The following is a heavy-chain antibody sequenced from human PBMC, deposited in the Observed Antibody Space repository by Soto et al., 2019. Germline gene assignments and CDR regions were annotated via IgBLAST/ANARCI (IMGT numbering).Heavy chain of an antibody. CDR1: GGTFSSYA. V-gene: IGHV1-69*01. J-gene: IGHJ6*02. CDR2: IIPIFGTA. D-gene: IGHD2-15*01. CDR3: ASSDCSGGSCYLRKYYYYYGMDV. Sequence: QVQLVQSGAEVKKPGSSVKVSCKASGGTFSSYAISWVRQAPGQGLEWMGGIIPIFGTANYAQKFQGRVTITADESTSTAYMELSSRRSEDTAVYYCASSDCSGGSCYLRKYYYYYGMDVWGQGTTVTVSS.